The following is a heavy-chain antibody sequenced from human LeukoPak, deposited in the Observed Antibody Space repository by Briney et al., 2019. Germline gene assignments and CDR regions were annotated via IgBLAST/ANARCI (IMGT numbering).Heavy chain of an antibody. J-gene: IGHJ4*02. CDR1: GFTVSSNS. CDR3: ARRAGAYSHPYDY. CDR2: IYSDNT. Sequence: GSLRLSCTVSGFTVSSNSMSWVRQAPGKGLEWVSFIYSDNTHYSDSVKGRFTISRDNSKNTLYLQMNSLRAEDTAVYYCARRAGAYSHPYDYWGQGTLVTVSS. D-gene: IGHD4/OR15-4a*01. V-gene: IGHV3-53*01.